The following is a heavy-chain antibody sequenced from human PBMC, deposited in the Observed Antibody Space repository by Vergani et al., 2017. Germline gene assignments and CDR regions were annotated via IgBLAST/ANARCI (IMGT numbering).Heavy chain of an antibody. CDR2: VYDSGNT. Sequence: QVHLQESGPGLVKPSETLSLSCTVSGGSISTGGYYWTWIRQRPGKALEWIGLVYDSGNTYYNPSLEGRVSISADTSKNQFSLKLNFVTAADTAVYYCARRSYMPAPPTYYSFDFWGRGTLVTVSS. J-gene: IGHJ4*02. D-gene: IGHD2-2*01. V-gene: IGHV4-31*03. CDR3: ARRSYMPAPPTYYSFDF. CDR1: GGSISTGGYY.